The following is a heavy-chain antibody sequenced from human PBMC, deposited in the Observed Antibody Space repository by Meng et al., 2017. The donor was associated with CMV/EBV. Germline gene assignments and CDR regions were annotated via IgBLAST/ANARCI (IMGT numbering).Heavy chain of an antibody. CDR3: VRGSVVVPAAILGYYYYGMDV. CDR2: IFYDGSNK. V-gene: IGHV3-30-3*01. D-gene: IGHD2-2*01. J-gene: IGHJ6*02. Sequence: GGSLRLSCAASGFTFSSYAMHWVRQAPGKGLEWVAIIFYDGSNKYYADSVKGRFTISRDNSKDTLYLQMNSLRDEDTAVYYCVRGSVVVPAAILGYYYYGMDVWGQGTTVTVSS. CDR1: GFTFSSYA.